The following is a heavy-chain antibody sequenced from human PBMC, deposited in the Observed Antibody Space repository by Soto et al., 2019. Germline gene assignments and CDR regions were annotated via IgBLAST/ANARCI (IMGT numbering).Heavy chain of an antibody. Sequence: QVQLVQSGAEVKKPGSSVKVSCKASGGTFSSYAISWVRQAPGQGLEWMGGIIPIFGTANYAQKFLGRVTITADKSTSTAYRELSSLRSEDTAVYYCARPETAMDPPYYYYGMDVWGQGTTVTVAS. CDR1: GGTFSSYA. CDR2: IIPIFGTA. D-gene: IGHD5-18*01. V-gene: IGHV1-69*06. CDR3: ARPETAMDPPYYYYGMDV. J-gene: IGHJ6*02.